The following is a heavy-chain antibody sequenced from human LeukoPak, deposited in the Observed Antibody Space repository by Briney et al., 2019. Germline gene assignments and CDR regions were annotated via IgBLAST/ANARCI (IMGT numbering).Heavy chain of an antibody. CDR2: ISGSGGNT. V-gene: IGHV3-23*01. CDR3: ANNFRHSGSYYGFDY. CDR1: GFTFNNAW. Sequence: GGSLRLSCAVSGFTFNNAWMTWVRQAPGKGLEWVSVISGSGGNTYYADSVKGRFTISRDNSKSTLYLQMTSLRAEDTAVYYCANNFRHSGSYYGFDYWGQGALVTVSS. J-gene: IGHJ4*02. D-gene: IGHD1-26*01.